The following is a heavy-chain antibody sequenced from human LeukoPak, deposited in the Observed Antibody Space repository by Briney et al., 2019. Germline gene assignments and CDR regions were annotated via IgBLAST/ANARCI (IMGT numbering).Heavy chain of an antibody. J-gene: IGHJ4*02. CDR2: IYYSGST. Sequence: SETLSLTCTVSGGSISSYYWSWIRQPPGKGLEWIGYIYYSGSTNYSPSLKSRVTISVDTSKNQFSLKLSSVTAADTAVYYCARHEAYYFDYWGQGTLVTVSS. CDR1: GGSISSYY. CDR3: ARHEAYYFDY. V-gene: IGHV4-59*08.